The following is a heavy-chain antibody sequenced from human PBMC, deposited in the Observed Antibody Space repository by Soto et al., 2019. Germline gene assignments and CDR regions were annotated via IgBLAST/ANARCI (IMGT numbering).Heavy chain of an antibody. CDR2: ISGTGGGT. J-gene: IGHJ4*02. V-gene: IGHV3-23*01. Sequence: GGSLRLSCAASGFTFNNFAMSWVRQAPGMRLAWVSTISGTGGGTYYADSVKGRFTISRDNAKNTLYLQMNSLRAEDTAVYYCASDAAVAGIDYWGQGTLVTVSS. D-gene: IGHD6-19*01. CDR1: GFTFNNFA. CDR3: ASDAAVAGIDY.